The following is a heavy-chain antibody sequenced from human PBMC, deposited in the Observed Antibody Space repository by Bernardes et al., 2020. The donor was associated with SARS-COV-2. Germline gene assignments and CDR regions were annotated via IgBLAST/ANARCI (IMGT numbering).Heavy chain of an antibody. J-gene: IGHJ6*02. CDR2: INPNSGGT. D-gene: IGHD3-22*01. CDR3: ALPPSNYDRYGMDV. CDR1: GYTFTGHY. Sequence: ASVKVSCKASGYTFTGHYIHWVRQAPGQGLEWMGWINPNSGGTIYAQKFQGRVTMTRDTSISTAYMELSRLRSDDTAMYYCALPPSNYDRYGMDVWGQGTTVTVSS. V-gene: IGHV1-2*02.